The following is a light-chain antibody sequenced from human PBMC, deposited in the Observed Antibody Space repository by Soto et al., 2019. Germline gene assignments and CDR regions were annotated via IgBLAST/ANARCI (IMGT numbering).Light chain of an antibody. Sequence: EVVMTQSPTTLSVSPGERATPSFRASQSVTTNMAWYQQKPGQAPRLLIYGASTRATGIPARFSGSGSGTDFALTITSLQAEDFATYYCQQLRMYPSTFGGGTKVDIK. CDR3: QQLRMYPST. J-gene: IGKJ4*01. CDR1: QSVTTN. CDR2: GAS. V-gene: IGKV3-15*01.